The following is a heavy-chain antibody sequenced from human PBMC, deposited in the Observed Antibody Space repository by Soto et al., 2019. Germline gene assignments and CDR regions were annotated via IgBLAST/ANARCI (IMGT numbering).Heavy chain of an antibody. CDR3: VKVVAAASNFDY. CDR1: GFTFRSYG. CDR2: ISNNGDST. J-gene: IGHJ4*02. Sequence: GGSLRLSCSASGFTFRSYGMHWVGQAPGKGLEYVSSISNNGDSTYYADSVKVRFTISRDNSKNTLYLQMSSLRGDDMATYFSVKVVAAASNFDYWGQGTLVTVSS. D-gene: IGHD6-13*01. V-gene: IGHV3-64D*08.